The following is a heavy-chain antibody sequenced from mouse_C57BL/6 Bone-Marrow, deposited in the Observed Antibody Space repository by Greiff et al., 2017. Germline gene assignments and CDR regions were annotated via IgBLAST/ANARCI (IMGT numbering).Heavy chain of an antibody. V-gene: IGHV1-81*01. CDR3: ARESIYDGYYGFFAD. CDR2: IYPRSGNT. D-gene: IGHD2-3*01. CDR1: GYTFTSYG. Sequence: VQLQQSGAELARPGASVKLSCKASGYTFTSYGISWVKQRTGQGLEWIGEIYPRSGNTYYNEKFKGKATLTADKSSSTAYMELRSLTSEDSAVYFCARESIYDGYYGFFADWGQGTLVTVSA. J-gene: IGHJ3*01.